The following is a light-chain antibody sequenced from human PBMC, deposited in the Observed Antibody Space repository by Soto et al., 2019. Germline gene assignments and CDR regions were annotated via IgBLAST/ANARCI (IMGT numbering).Light chain of an antibody. J-gene: IGLJ1*01. V-gene: IGLV1-40*01. CDR1: SSNIGATYD. Sequence: QSVLTQPPSVSGAPGQRVTISCTGSSSNIGATYDVPWYQQLPGTAPKLLIYGNSNRPSGVPDRFSGSKSGTSASLAITGLQADDEADYYCQFYDSSLSAHNVFGTGTKLTVL. CDR2: GNS. CDR3: QFYDSSLSAHNV.